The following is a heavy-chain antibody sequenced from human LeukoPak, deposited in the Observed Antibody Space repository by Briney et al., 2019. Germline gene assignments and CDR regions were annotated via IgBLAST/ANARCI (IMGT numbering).Heavy chain of an antibody. V-gene: IGHV3-23*01. D-gene: IGHD1-14*01. CDR2: ISSSGETT. CDR1: QFTFHTYA. Sequence: GGSLRLSCVASQFTFHTYAMSWVRQRPGKGPEWVSMISSSGETTDYAESVKGRFITSRDNTKNTLYLQLESPRVDDTAIYYCAKDPRAMGRYFFDDWGQGSLVIVSS. CDR3: AKDPRAMGRYFFDD. J-gene: IGHJ4*01.